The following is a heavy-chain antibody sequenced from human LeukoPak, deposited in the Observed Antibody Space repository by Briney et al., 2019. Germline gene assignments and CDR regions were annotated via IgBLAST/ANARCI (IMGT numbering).Heavy chain of an antibody. CDR3: ARGPLVRLPSSFDP. CDR1: GYTFTSYD. V-gene: IGHV1-8*01. Sequence: GASVKVSCKASGYTFTSYDINWVRQATGQGLEWMGWKNPNSGNTGSAQRFQGRVTMTRDTSRSTAYMELRSLTSEDTAVYYCARGPLVRLPSSFDPWGQGTLVTVSS. D-gene: IGHD3-16*02. J-gene: IGHJ5*02. CDR2: KNPNSGNT.